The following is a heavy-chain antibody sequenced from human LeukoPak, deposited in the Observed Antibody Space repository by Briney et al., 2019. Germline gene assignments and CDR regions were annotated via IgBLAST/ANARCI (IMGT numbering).Heavy chain of an antibody. D-gene: IGHD3-10*01. Sequence: ASVKVSCKASGYTFTSYAISWVRQAPGQGLEWMGRIIPILGIANYAQKFQGRVTITADKSTSTAYMELSSLRSEDTAVYYCARDEYGSGSSSAFDYWGQGTLVTVSS. CDR1: GYTFTSYA. CDR2: IIPILGIA. CDR3: ARDEYGSGSSSAFDY. V-gene: IGHV1-69*04. J-gene: IGHJ4*02.